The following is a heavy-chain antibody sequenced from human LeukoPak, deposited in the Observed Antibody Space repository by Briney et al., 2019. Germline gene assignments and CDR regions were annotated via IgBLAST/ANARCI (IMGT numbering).Heavy chain of an antibody. D-gene: IGHD1-26*01. V-gene: IGHV1-8*03. J-gene: IGHJ4*02. Sequence: ASVKVSCKASGYTFTSYDINWVRQATGQGLEWMGWMNPNSGNTGYAQKFQGRVTITRNTSISTAYMELSSLRSEDTAVYYCARRRGGSYFFDYWGQGTLVTVSS. CDR3: ARRRGGSYFFDY. CDR1: GYTFTSYD. CDR2: MNPNSGNT.